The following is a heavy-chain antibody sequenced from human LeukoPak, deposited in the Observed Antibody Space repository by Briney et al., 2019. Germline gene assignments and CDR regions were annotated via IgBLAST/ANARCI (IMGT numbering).Heavy chain of an antibody. V-gene: IGHV4-31*03. D-gene: IGHD2-2*01. CDR2: IYYSGST. J-gene: IGHJ6*02. CDR3: ARSGSIQAHRRVVPAVYYGMDV. Sequence: PSQTLSLTCTVSGGSISSGGYYWSWIRQHPGKGLEWIGYIYYSGSTHYNPSLKSRVTISVDTSKNQFSLKLSSVTAADTAVYYCARSGSIQAHRRVVPAVYYGMDVWGQGTTVTVSS. CDR1: GGSISSGGYY.